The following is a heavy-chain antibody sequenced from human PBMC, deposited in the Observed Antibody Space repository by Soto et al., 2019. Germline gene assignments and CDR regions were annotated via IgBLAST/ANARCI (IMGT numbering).Heavy chain of an antibody. Sequence: PGGSLRLSCEASGFTFSRVSMSWVRQVPGKGLEWVASISSASSETWYADSVKGRFIISRDNAQNSLFLQMNTLRPEDSAIYYCARVAYWGPGTQVTVS. CDR1: GFTFSRVS. V-gene: IGHV3-21*01. CDR2: ISSASSET. J-gene: IGHJ4*02. CDR3: ARVAY.